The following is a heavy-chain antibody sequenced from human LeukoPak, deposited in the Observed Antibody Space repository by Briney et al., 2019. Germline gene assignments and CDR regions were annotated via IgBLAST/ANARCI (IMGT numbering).Heavy chain of an antibody. Sequence: PSETLSLTCTVSGGSISSSSYYWGWIRQPPGKGLEWIGSIYYSGSTYYNPSLKSRVTISVDTSKNQFSLKLSSVTAADTAVYYCAGSIAAAGTGVFDYWGQGTLVTVSS. V-gene: IGHV4-39*07. CDR3: AGSIAAAGTGVFDY. CDR2: IYYSGST. D-gene: IGHD6-13*01. J-gene: IGHJ4*02. CDR1: GGSISSSSYY.